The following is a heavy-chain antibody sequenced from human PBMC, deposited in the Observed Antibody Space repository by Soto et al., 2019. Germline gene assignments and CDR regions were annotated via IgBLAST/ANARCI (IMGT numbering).Heavy chain of an antibody. D-gene: IGHD2-2*01. J-gene: IGHJ3*02. Sequence: GGSLRLSCAASGFTFSSYAMSWVRQAPGKGLEWVSAISGSSGSTDYADSVKGRLTISRDNSKNTLYLQMNSLRAEDTAVYYCAKFRGNQLAHDAFDIWGQGTMVTVSS. V-gene: IGHV3-23*01. CDR3: AKFRGNQLAHDAFDI. CDR1: GFTFSSYA. CDR2: ISGSSGST.